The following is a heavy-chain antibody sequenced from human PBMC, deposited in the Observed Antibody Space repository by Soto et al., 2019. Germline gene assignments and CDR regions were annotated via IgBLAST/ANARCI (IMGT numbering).Heavy chain of an antibody. CDR3: ARDQDGAITGFDP. J-gene: IGHJ5*02. V-gene: IGHV3-7*01. CDR1: GFTFSSYW. D-gene: IGHD1-20*01. CDR2: IKQDGSEK. Sequence: LRLSCAASGFTFSSYWMSWVRQAPGKGLEWVANIKQDGSEKYYVDSVKGRFTISRDNAKNSLYLQMNSLRAEDTAVYYCARDQDGAITGFDPWGQGTLVTAPQ.